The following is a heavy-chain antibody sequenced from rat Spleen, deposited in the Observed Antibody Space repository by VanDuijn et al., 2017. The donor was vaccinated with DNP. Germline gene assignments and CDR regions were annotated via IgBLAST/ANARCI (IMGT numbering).Heavy chain of an antibody. CDR3: ARWPGYNPPYAMDA. CDR2: ISYSGGT. Sequence: EVQLQESGPGLVKPSQSLSLTCSVTGYSITSNYWGWIRKFPGNKMEWVGHISYSGGTSYNPSLKSRISITRDTSKNQFFLQVNSVTTEDTATYYCARWPGYNPPYAMDAWGQGTSVTVSS. CDR1: GYSITSNY. D-gene: IGHD1-4*01. J-gene: IGHJ4*01. V-gene: IGHV3-1*01.